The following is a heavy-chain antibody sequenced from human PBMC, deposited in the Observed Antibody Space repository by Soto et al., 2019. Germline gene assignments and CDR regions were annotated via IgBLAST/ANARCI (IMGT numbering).Heavy chain of an antibody. J-gene: IGHJ4*02. CDR1: GFPFDDYA. D-gene: IGHD3-3*01. Sequence: PGGSLRLSCAASGFPFDDYAMHWLRQAPGKGLEWVSLIFWGGGATDYTYSLKVQFTISRDNSKKYRYLHMNRLRAEDTALYYCAKGRRAGSNFSFDSWGQGTLVTVSS. CDR3: AKGRRAGSNFSFDS. V-gene: IGHV3-43D*04. CDR2: IFWGGGAT.